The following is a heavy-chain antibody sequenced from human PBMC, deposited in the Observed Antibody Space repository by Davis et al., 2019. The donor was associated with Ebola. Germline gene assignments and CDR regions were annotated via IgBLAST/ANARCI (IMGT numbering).Heavy chain of an antibody. CDR1: GFTFSSYA. J-gene: IGHJ3*02. D-gene: IGHD3-3*01. V-gene: IGHV3-23*01. CDR2: ISGSGGST. Sequence: GESLKISCAASGFTFSSYALRWVRQAPGKGLEWVSAISGSGGSTYYADYVKGRFTISRDNSKNTLYLQMNSLRAEYTAVYYCASGDDEWLFNAFDIWGQGTMVTVSS. CDR3: ASGDDEWLFNAFDI.